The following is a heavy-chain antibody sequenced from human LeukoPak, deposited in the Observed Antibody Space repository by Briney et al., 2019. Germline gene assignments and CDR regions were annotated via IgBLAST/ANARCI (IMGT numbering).Heavy chain of an antibody. D-gene: IGHD3-22*01. V-gene: IGHV4-34*01. Sequence: SETLSLTCAVYVGSFSGSYWSWIRQPPGKGLEWIGEINHSGSTNYNPSLKSRVTISVDTSKNQFSLKLSSVTAADTAVYYCARGVYYDKEAFDIWGQGTMVTVSS. CDR1: VGSFSGSY. CDR2: INHSGST. CDR3: ARGVYYDKEAFDI. J-gene: IGHJ3*02.